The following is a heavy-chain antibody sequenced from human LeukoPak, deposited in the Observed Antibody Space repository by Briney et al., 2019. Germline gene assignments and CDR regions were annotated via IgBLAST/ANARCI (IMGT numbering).Heavy chain of an antibody. Sequence: PSETLSLTCTVSGDSISSGGYYWNWIRQHPGKGLEWIGYIYYSENTYYNPSLKSRVTISVDTSKNQFSLKLSSVTAADTAVYYCASRPYYYDSSGYYYWYFDLWGRGTLVTVSS. CDR1: GDSISSGGYY. CDR3: ASRPYYYDSSGYYYWYFDL. J-gene: IGHJ2*01. D-gene: IGHD3-22*01. CDR2: IYYSENT. V-gene: IGHV4-31*03.